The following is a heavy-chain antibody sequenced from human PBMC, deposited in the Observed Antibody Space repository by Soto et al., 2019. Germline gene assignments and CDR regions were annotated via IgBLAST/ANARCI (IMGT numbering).Heavy chain of an antibody. D-gene: IGHD3-3*01. J-gene: IGHJ4*02. CDR3: ARDAMTYYDFWSGYYLLNYFDY. Sequence: QVQLVESGGGVVQPGRSLRLSCAASGFTFSSYGMHWVRQAPGKGLEWVAVIGYDGSNKYYADSVKGRFTISRDNSKNTLYLQMNSLRAEDTAVYYCARDAMTYYDFWSGYYLLNYFDYWGQGTLVTVSS. CDR2: IGYDGSNK. CDR1: GFTFSSYG. V-gene: IGHV3-33*01.